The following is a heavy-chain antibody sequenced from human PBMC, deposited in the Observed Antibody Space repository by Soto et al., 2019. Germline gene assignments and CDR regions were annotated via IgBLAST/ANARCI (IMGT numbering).Heavy chain of an antibody. V-gene: IGHV3-23*01. CDR3: ARAMGKLLTGDYYGMDV. D-gene: IGHD1-26*01. J-gene: IGHJ6*02. CDR2: ISDSGVST. Sequence: GGSLRLSCAASGFTFSNSAMSWVRQAPGKGLDWVSSISDSGVSTYYADSVKGRFTISRDNSTSTPYMHMNSLRTDDTAVYYYARAMGKLLTGDYYGMDVWGQGTTVTVSS. CDR1: GFTFSNSA.